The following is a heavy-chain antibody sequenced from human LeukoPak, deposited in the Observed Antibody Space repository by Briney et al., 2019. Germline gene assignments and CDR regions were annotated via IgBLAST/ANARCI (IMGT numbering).Heavy chain of an antibody. V-gene: IGHV7-4-1*02. CDR3: ARGVFRFGPPYYYYYMDV. CDR2: INTNTGNP. D-gene: IGHD3/OR15-3a*01. J-gene: IGHJ6*03. Sequence: ASVKVSCKASGYSFTSFALNWVRQPPGQGLEWMGWINTNTGNPTYVQGFRGRFVFSLDTSVSTAYLQISSLKAEDTAVYYCARGVFRFGPPYYYYYMDVWGKGTTVTVSS. CDR1: GYSFTSFA.